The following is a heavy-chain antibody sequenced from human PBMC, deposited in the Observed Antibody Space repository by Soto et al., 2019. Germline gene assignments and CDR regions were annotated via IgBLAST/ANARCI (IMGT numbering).Heavy chain of an antibody. D-gene: IGHD5-18*01. CDR3: AAYQYSYGYGYFDY. J-gene: IGHJ4*02. V-gene: IGHV1-58*01. CDR2: IVVGSGNT. CDR1: GFTFTSSA. Sequence: ASVKVSCKASGFTFTSSAVQWVRQARGQRLEWIGWIVVGSGNTNYTQKFQERVTITRDMSTSTAYMELSSLRSEDTAVYYCAAYQYSYGYGYFDYWGQGTLVTVSS.